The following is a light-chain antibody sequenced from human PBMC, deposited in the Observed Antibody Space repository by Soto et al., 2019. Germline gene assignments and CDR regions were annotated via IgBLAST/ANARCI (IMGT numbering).Light chain of an antibody. Sequence: QSVLTQPPSVSGAPGQRVTISCTGSTSNIGAVYDVHWYQQLPGTAPKLLIYNNNNRTSGLPARFSGSKSGTSASLAITGLQADDEADYYCQSYDRSLSGVVFGGGTKVAVL. V-gene: IGLV1-40*01. J-gene: IGLJ2*01. CDR1: TSNIGAVYD. CDR2: NNN. CDR3: QSYDRSLSGVV.